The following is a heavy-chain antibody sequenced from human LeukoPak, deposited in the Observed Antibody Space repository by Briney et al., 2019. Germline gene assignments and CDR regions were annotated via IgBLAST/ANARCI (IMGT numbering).Heavy chain of an antibody. Sequence: PGGSLRLSCAASGFTFSSYGMTWVRQAPGKGLEWVSHISSGGHVISYEDSVKGRFIISRDDAESSLYLQMNSLRAEGTAVYYCARDEDGDQDFDYWGQGTLVTVPS. CDR1: GFTFSSYG. CDR3: ARDEDGDQDFDY. J-gene: IGHJ4*02. V-gene: IGHV3-48*03. D-gene: IGHD7-27*01. CDR2: ISSGGHVI.